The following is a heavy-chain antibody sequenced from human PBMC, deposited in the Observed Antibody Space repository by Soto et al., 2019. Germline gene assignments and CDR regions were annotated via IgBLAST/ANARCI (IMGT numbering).Heavy chain of an antibody. CDR2: IKQDGSEK. J-gene: IGHJ6*02. CDR1: GFTFSSYW. D-gene: IGHD6-13*01. CDR3: ARIASAGRGWDV. Sequence: EVQLVESGGGLVQPGGSLRLSCAASGFTFSSYWMSWVRQAPVKGLEWVGNIKQDGSEKNYVDFVEGRFTISRDNAENSLYLQMNSLRAEDTAVYSCARIASAGRGWDVWGQGTTVVVSS. V-gene: IGHV3-7*01.